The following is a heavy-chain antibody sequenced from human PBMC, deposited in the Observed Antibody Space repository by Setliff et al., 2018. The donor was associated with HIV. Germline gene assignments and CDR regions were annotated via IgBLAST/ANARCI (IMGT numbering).Heavy chain of an antibody. D-gene: IGHD4-17*01. J-gene: IGHJ4*02. Sequence: PSETLSLTCSASGGSLSSGSYYWSWIRQPAGKGLEWIGRIYNSGSTIYTPSLKSRVTLSLDTSKNQFSLRLSSVTAADTAMYYCVRDDYGYNGKGFDYWGPGTLVTVSS. V-gene: IGHV4-61*02. CDR1: GGSLSSGSYY. CDR2: IYNSGST. CDR3: VRDDYGYNGKGFDY.